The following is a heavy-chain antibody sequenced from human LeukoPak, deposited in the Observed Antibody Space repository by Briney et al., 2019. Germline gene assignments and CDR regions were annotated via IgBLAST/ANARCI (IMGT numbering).Heavy chain of an antibody. J-gene: IGHJ4*02. V-gene: IGHV4-38-2*02. CDR2: IYHSGST. D-gene: IGHD3-3*01. Sequence: SETLSLTCTVSGYSISSGYYWGWIRQPPGKGLEWIGSIYHSGSTYYNPSLKSRVTISVDTSKNQFSLKLSSVTAADTAVYYCARGTRGSGNFLRYWGQGTLVTVSS. CDR1: GYSISSGYY. CDR3: ARGTRGSGNFLRY.